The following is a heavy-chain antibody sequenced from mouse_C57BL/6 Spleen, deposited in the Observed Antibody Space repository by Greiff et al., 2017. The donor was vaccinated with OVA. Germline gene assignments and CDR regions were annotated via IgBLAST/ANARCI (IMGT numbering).Heavy chain of an antibody. Sequence: EVKVVESGEGLVKPGGSLKLSCAASGFTFSSYAMSWVRQTPEKRLEWVAYISSGGDYIYYADTVKGRFTISRDNARNTLYLQMSSLKSEDTAMYYCTRERPYYFDYWGQGTTLTVSS. CDR3: TRERPYYFDY. CDR1: GFTFSSYA. J-gene: IGHJ2*01. CDR2: ISSGGDYI. V-gene: IGHV5-9-1*02.